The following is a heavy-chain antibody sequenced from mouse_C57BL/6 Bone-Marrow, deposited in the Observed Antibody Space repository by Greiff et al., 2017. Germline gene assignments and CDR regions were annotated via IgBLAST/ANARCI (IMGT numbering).Heavy chain of an antibody. CDR3: ASSTVVAPIDY. CDR1: GFTFSSYA. J-gene: IGHJ4*01. Sequence: EVQLVESGGGLVKPGGSLKISCAASGFTFSSYAMSWVRQTPEKRLEWVATISDGGSYTYYPDNVKGRFTISRDNAKNNLYLQMSHLTSEDTAMYDCASSTVVAPIDYWGQGTSVTVSS. V-gene: IGHV5-4*01. D-gene: IGHD1-1*01. CDR2: ISDGGSYT.